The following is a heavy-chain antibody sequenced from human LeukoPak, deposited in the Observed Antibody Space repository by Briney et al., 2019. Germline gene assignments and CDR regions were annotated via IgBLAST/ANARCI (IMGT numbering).Heavy chain of an antibody. CDR2: IYHSGRT. D-gene: IGHD6-6*01. V-gene: IGHV4-38-2*02. CDR1: GYSISSGYY. CDR3: ARMKYSSSSRYYYYYMDV. Sequence: SETLSLTCTVSGYSISSGYYWGWIRQPPGKGLEWIGSIYHSGRTFYNPSLKSRVTISVDTSKNQFSLKLSSVTAADTAVYYCARMKYSSSSRYYYYYMDVWGKGTTVTVSS. J-gene: IGHJ6*03.